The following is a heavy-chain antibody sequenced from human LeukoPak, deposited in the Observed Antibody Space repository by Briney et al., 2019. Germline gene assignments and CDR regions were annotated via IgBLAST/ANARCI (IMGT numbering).Heavy chain of an antibody. D-gene: IGHD3-10*01. V-gene: IGHV4-34*01. CDR3: ARRARLYYGSGSYYNLPDNWFDP. Sequence: PSETLSLTCVVPGGSFSGYYWSWIRQPPGKGLEWIGQINHSVSTNYNPSFKSRVTISVDTSKNQFSLQLRSVTAADTAVYYCARRARLYYGSGSYYNLPDNWFDPWGQGTLVTVSS. J-gene: IGHJ5*02. CDR1: GGSFSGYY. CDR2: INHSVST.